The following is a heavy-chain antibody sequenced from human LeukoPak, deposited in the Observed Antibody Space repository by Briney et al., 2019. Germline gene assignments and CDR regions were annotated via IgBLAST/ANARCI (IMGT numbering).Heavy chain of an antibody. D-gene: IGHD1-26*01. CDR3: ARDQLPSRSVAYYYYGMDV. CDR2: IYYSGST. V-gene: IGHV4-59*01. J-gene: IGHJ6*02. Sequence: SETLSLTCTVSGGSISSYYWSWIRQPPGKGLEWIGYIYYSGSTNYNPSLKSRVTISVDTSKNQFSLKLSSVTAADTAVYYCARDQLPSRSVAYYYYGMDVWGQGTTVTVSS. CDR1: GGSISSYY.